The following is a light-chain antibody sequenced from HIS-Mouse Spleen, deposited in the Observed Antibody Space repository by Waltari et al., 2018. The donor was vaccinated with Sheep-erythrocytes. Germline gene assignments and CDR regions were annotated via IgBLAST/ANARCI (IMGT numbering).Light chain of an antibody. CDR3: CSYAGSYNHV. Sequence: QSALTQPRSVSGSPGQSVTISCTGTIIDGCCYTYVSRYQQHPGKAPKLMIYDVSKRPSGVPDRFSGSKSGNTASLTISGLQAEDEADYYCCSYAGSYNHVFATGTKVTVL. CDR2: DVS. CDR1: IIDGCCYTY. J-gene: IGLJ1*01. V-gene: IGLV2-11*01.